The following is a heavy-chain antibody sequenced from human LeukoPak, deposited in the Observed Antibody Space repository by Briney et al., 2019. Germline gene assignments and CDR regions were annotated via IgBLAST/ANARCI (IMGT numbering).Heavy chain of an antibody. CDR1: GVTFSTYS. CDR2: IWYDGSNK. V-gene: IGHV3-33*08. Sequence: GGSLRLSCAASGVTFSTYSMNWVRQAPGKGLEWVAVIWYDGSNKYYADSVKGRFTISRDNSKNTLYLQMNSLRAEDTAVYYCARDLVAVAGTGDYWGQGTLVTVSS. D-gene: IGHD6-19*01. J-gene: IGHJ4*02. CDR3: ARDLVAVAGTGDY.